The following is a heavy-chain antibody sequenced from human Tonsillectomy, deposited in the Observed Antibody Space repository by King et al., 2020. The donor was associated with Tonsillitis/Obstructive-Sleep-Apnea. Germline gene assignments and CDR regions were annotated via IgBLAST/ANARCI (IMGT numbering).Heavy chain of an antibody. Sequence: VQLVESGGGVVQPGRSLRLSCAASGFTFSSYGMHWVRQAPGKGLEWVAVISYDGSNKHYADSVKGRFTISRDNSKNTLYLEMNSLRAEHTAVYYCAKDYSWGIAVAVTLDNWGQGTLVTVSS. CDR1: GFTFSSYG. J-gene: IGHJ4*02. CDR3: AKDYSWGIAVAVTLDN. D-gene: IGHD6-19*01. CDR2: ISYDGSNK. V-gene: IGHV3-30*18.